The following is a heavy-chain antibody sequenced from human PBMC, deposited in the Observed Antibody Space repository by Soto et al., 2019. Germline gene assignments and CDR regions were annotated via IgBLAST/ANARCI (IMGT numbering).Heavy chain of an antibody. CDR2: ISSNGGST. CDR3: VXFYVDTAMVDYYYGMDV. CDR1: GFTFSSYA. Sequence: PGGSLRLSCSAPGFTFSSYAMHWVRQAPGKGLEYVSAISSNGGSTYHADSVKGRFTISRDNSKNTLYLQMSSLRAEDTAVYYCVXFYVDTAMVDYYYGMDVWGQGTTVTVSS. J-gene: IGHJ6*02. V-gene: IGHV3-64D*06. D-gene: IGHD5-18*01.